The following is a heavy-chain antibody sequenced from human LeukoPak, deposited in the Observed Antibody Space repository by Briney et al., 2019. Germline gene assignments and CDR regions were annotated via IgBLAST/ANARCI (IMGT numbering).Heavy chain of an antibody. D-gene: IGHD6-13*01. CDR2: IYHSGST. V-gene: IGHV4-30-2*01. CDR1: GGSISSGGYS. Sequence: SQTLSLTCAVSGGSISSGGYSWSWIRQPPGKGLEWIGYIYHSGSTYYNPSHKSRVTISVDRSKNQFSLKLSSVTAADTAVYYCARDSAAAGTIDYWGQGTLVTVSS. J-gene: IGHJ4*02. CDR3: ARDSAAAGTIDY.